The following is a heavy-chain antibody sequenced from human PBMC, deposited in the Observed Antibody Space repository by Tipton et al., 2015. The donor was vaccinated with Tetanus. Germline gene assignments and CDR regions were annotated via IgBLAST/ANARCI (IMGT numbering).Heavy chain of an antibody. Sequence: TLSLTCAVYGGSFSGYYWSWIRQPPGKGLEWIGEINHSGSTNYNPSLKSRVTISVDTSKNQFSLKLSSVTAADTAVYYCARNGYSSGWYYFDYWGQGTLVTVSS. CDR3: ARNGYSSGWYYFDY. D-gene: IGHD6-19*01. J-gene: IGHJ4*02. CDR1: GGSFSGYY. CDR2: INHSGST. V-gene: IGHV4-34*01.